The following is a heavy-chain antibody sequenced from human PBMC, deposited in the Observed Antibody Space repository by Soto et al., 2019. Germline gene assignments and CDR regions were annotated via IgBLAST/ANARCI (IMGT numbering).Heavy chain of an antibody. Sequence: QLHLVQSGAVVKKPGASVTVSCSASGYPVTAYYMHWVRQAPGRGLEWMGGINPATGAAKYTQTFQGRVTMNRDTSTSKVLKELSGLTSGGPAVFYCARGGGVGVAGSAAFDMWGQGTLVTVSS. J-gene: IGHJ3*02. D-gene: IGHD3-3*01. CDR2: INPATGAA. V-gene: IGHV1-2*02. CDR1: GYPVTAYY. CDR3: ARGGGVGVAGSAAFDM.